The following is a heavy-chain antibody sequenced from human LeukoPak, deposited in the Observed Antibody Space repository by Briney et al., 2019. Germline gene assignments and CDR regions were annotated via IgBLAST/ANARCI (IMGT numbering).Heavy chain of an antibody. CDR2: FDPEDGET. Sequence: ASVKVSCKVSGYTLTELSMHWVRQAPGKGLEWMGGFDPEDGETIYAQKFQGRVTMTEDTSTDTAYMELSSLRSEDTAVYYYARGGLTGYYFDYWGQGTLVTVSS. CDR1: GYTLTELS. V-gene: IGHV1-24*01. CDR3: ARGGLTGYYFDY. J-gene: IGHJ4*02. D-gene: IGHD7-27*01.